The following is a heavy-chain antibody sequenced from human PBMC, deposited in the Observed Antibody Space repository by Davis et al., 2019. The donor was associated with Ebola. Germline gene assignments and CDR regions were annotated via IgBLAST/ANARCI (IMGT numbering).Heavy chain of an antibody. D-gene: IGHD2-2*02. Sequence: GESLKISCAASGFTFSSYSMNWVRQAPGKELEWVSYISSSSSYTNYADSVKGRFTISRDNAKNSLYLQMNSLRAEDTAVYYCARAPVVPAAINYYYYMDVWGKGTTVTVSS. CDR3: ARAPVVPAAINYYYYMDV. V-gene: IGHV3-21*05. CDR2: ISSSSSYT. CDR1: GFTFSSYS. J-gene: IGHJ6*03.